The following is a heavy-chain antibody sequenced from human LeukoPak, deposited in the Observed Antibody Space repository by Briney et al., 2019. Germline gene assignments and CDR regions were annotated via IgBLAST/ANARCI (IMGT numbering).Heavy chain of an antibody. CDR1: GGTFSSYA. Sequence: ASVKVSCKTSGGTFSSYAISWVRQAPGQGLEWMGRIIPILGIANYAQKFQGRVTITADKSTSTAYMELSSLRSEDTAVYYCASLSIAARTLDYWGQGTLVTVSS. CDR3: ASLSIAARTLDY. V-gene: IGHV1-69*04. J-gene: IGHJ4*02. CDR2: IIPILGIA. D-gene: IGHD6-6*01.